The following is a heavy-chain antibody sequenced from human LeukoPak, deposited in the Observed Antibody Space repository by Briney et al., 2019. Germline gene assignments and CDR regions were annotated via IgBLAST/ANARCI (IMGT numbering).Heavy chain of an antibody. Sequence: GGSLRLSCAASGFTFSSYGMHWVRQAPGKGLEWVAFIRYDGSRKYYADSVKGRFTISRDNSKNTLYLQMNSLRAEDTAVYYCAKGRGGYLSPLYYFDYWGQGTLATVSS. CDR3: AKGRGGYLSPLYYFDY. D-gene: IGHD1-26*01. V-gene: IGHV3-30*02. J-gene: IGHJ4*02. CDR1: GFTFSSYG. CDR2: IRYDGSRK.